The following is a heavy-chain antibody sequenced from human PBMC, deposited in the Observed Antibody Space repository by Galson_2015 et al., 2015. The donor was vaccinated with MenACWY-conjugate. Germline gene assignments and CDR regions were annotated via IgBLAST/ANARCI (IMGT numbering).Heavy chain of an antibody. CDR1: GYTFTSYG. CDR3: ARDTTHYGMDV. D-gene: IGHD2/OR15-2a*01. J-gene: IGHJ6*02. CDR2: ISAYNGNT. Sequence: QSGAEVTQPGASVQVSCKASGYTFTSYGISWVRQAPGQGLEWMGWISAYNGNTNYAQKLQGRVTMTTDTPTSTAYMELRSLRSDDTAVYYCARDTTHYGMDVWGQGTTVTVSS. V-gene: IGHV1-18*01.